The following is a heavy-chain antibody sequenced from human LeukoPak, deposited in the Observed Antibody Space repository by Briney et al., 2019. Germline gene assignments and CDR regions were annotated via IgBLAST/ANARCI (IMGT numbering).Heavy chain of an antibody. V-gene: IGHV1-8*01. CDR2: MNPNSGNT. D-gene: IGHD5-12*01. J-gene: IGHJ4*02. Sequence: ASVKVSCKASGYTFTSYDINWVRQATGQGLEWMGWMNPNSGNTGYAQKFQGRVTMTRNTSISTAYMELSSLRAEDTAVYYCAKDRSTDIVATIPGESFDYWGQGTLVTVSS. CDR3: AKDRSTDIVATIPGESFDY. CDR1: GYTFTSYD.